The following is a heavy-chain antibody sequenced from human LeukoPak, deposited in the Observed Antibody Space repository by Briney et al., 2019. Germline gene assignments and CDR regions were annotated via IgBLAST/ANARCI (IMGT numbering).Heavy chain of an antibody. V-gene: IGHV3-30-3*01. CDR3: ATEIAVGLRSFYY. CDR1: GFTFSHYA. Sequence: GGSLRLSCAASGFTFSHYAMHWVRQAPGTGLEWVAIVSYDGGTKYYAASVEGRFTISRDNSKNTLYLQLNSLRPEDTAVYFCATEIAVGLRSFYYWGQGTLVTVSS. J-gene: IGHJ4*02. CDR2: VSYDGGTK. D-gene: IGHD6-19*01.